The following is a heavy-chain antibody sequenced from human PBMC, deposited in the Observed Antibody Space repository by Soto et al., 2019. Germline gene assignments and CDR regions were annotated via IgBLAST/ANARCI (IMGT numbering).Heavy chain of an antibody. D-gene: IGHD6-19*01. V-gene: IGHV3-48*02. CDR1: GFSLANYP. CDR2: SSPRGDTI. Sequence: GGSLRLSCVASGFSLANYPMNWVRQTPGKGLEWISYSSPRGDTIYYADSVEGRFTISRDNARNSLSLHMSSLRDEDSALYYCAKGHTYNVGWPYYFESWGQGVPVTVSS. J-gene: IGHJ4*02. CDR3: AKGHTYNVGWPYYFES.